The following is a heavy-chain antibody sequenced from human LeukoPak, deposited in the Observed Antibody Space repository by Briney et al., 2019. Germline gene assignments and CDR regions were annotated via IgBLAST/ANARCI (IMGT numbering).Heavy chain of an antibody. D-gene: IGHD2-8*01. V-gene: IGHV4-39*07. J-gene: IGHJ3*02. CDR1: GGSISSSSYY. CDR2: IYYSGST. CDR3: ARDTNLRDSFDI. Sequence: SETLSLTCTVSGGSISSSSYYWGWIRQPPGKGLEWIGSIYYSGSTYYNPSLKSRVTMSVDTSKNQFSLKVTSVTAADTAVYYCARDTNLRDSFDIWGQGTMVTVSS.